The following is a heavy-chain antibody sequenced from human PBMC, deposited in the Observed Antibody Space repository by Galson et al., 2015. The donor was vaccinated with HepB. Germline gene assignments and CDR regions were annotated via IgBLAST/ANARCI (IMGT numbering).Heavy chain of an antibody. D-gene: IGHD2-2*01. Sequence: SLRLSCAASGFTFSDYYMSWIRQAPGKGLEWVSYISSSGSYTNYADSVKGRFTISRDNAKNSLYLQMNSLRAEDTAVYYCARGGSPDIVVVPAASDAFDIWGQGTMVTVSS. J-gene: IGHJ3*02. CDR3: ARGGSPDIVVVPAASDAFDI. CDR1: GFTFSDYY. CDR2: ISSSGSYT. V-gene: IGHV3-11*06.